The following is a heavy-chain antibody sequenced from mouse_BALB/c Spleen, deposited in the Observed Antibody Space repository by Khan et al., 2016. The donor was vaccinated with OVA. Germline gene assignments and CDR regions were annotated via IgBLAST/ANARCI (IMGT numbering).Heavy chain of an antibody. V-gene: IGHV1-76*01. CDR2: IYPGTDNT. J-gene: IGHJ2*01. CDR1: GYIFTSYW. Sequence: QVHVKQSGAELVRPGASVKLSCKTSGYIFTSYWIHWVKQRSGQGLEWFARIYPGTDNTYYNEKLKDKVTLTADKSSSTVYMQLSSLKSEDSAVYCCAREEALYYFDYWGQGTTLTVSS. CDR3: AREEALYYFDY. D-gene: IGHD3-2*02.